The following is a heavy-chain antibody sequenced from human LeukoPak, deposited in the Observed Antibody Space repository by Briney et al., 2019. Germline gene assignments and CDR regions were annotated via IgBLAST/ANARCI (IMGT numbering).Heavy chain of an antibody. CDR3: ARGFWNYYDY. J-gene: IGHJ4*02. V-gene: IGHV3-74*01. CDR2: IKGDGIST. CDR1: GFTFSSYW. Sequence: GGSLRLSCAASGFTFSSYWMNWVRHAPGQGLVWVSRIKGDGISTNYADSVKGRFTISRDNSKNTLYLQMNSLRAEDTAVYYCARGFWNYYDYWGQGTLVTVSS. D-gene: IGHD1-1*01.